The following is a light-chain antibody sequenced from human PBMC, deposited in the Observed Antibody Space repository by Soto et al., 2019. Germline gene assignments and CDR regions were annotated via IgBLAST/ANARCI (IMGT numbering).Light chain of an antibody. J-gene: IGKJ1*01. CDR1: QSISSW. Sequence: DIQMTQSPSTLSASVGDRVTITCRASQSISSWLAWYQQKPGTAPKLLIYKASTLQSGVPSRFSGSGSGTEFTLTISSLQPDDSATYYCQQYNSYSWTFGQGTKV. CDR3: QQYNSYSWT. V-gene: IGKV1-5*03. CDR2: KAS.